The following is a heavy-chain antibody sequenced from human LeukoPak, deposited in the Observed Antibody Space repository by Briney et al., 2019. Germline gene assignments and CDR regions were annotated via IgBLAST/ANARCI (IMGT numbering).Heavy chain of an antibody. Sequence: GGSLRLSCAASGFTVSSNYMSWVRQAPGKGLEWVSVIYSGGSTYYADSVKGRFTISRDNSKNTLYLQMNSLRAEDTAVYYCARDPSYVVVVAATQNYFDYWGQGTLVTVSS. CDR2: IYSGGST. CDR1: GFTVSSNY. CDR3: ARDPSYVVVVAATQNYFDY. V-gene: IGHV3-53*05. J-gene: IGHJ4*02. D-gene: IGHD2-15*01.